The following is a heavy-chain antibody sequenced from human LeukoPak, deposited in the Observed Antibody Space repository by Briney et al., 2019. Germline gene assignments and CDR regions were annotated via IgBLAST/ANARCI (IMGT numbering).Heavy chain of an antibody. V-gene: IGHV3-20*04. D-gene: IGHD2-15*01. CDR3: ARDPLSYCSGGSCSKGADY. Sequence: GGSLRLSCAASGFTFDDYGMSWVRQGPGKGLEWVSGINWNGGSTGYADSVKGRFTISRDNAKNSLYLQMNSLRAEDTAVYYCARDPLSYCSGGSCSKGADYWGQGTLVTVSS. CDR2: INWNGGST. CDR1: GFTFDDYG. J-gene: IGHJ4*02.